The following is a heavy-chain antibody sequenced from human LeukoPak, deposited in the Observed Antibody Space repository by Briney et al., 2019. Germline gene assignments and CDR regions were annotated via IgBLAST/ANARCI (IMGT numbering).Heavy chain of an antibody. CDR2: HSHSGSA. V-gene: IGHV4-39*07. CDR3: ARYQTGTMFAV. J-gene: IGHJ4*02. D-gene: IGHD1/OR15-1a*01. CDR1: GASINSDTYY. Sequence: SETLSLTCTVSGASINSDTYYWGWIRQPPGKGLEWIGTHSHSGSAYYNPSLRSRIAMSLDTSENQLSLKLYSVTAADTAIYYCARYQTGTMFAVWGQGTLVTISS.